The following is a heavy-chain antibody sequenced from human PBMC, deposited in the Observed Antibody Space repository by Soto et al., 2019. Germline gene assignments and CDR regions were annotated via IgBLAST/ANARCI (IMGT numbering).Heavy chain of an antibody. CDR2: IYYSGST. Sequence: QVQLQESGPGLVKSSQTLSLTCTVSGGSISSGGYHWNWIRQHPGKGLEWIGNIYYSGSTYYNPSLKSRVTISIDTSKNQSSLKLSSVTAADTAVYYCARDVWPYYFDYWGQGTLVTVSS. D-gene: IGHD2-21*01. J-gene: IGHJ4*02. V-gene: IGHV4-31*03. CDR3: ARDVWPYYFDY. CDR1: GGSISSGGYH.